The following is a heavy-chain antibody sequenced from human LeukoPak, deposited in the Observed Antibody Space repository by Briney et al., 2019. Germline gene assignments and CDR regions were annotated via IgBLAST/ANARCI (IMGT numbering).Heavy chain of an antibody. V-gene: IGHV1-24*01. CDR1: GYTLTELS. Sequence: ASVKVSCKVSGYTLTELSMHWVRQAPGKGLEWMGGFDPEDGETIYAQKFRGRVTMTEDTSTDTAYMELSSLRSEDTAVYYCARDGRYSTTGDWFDPWGQGTLVTVSS. D-gene: IGHD3-9*01. J-gene: IGHJ5*02. CDR2: FDPEDGET. CDR3: ARDGRYSTTGDWFDP.